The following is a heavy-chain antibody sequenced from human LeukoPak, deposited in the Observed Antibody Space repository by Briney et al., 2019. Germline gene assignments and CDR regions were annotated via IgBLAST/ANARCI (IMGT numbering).Heavy chain of an antibody. CDR1: GYTFTGYY. D-gene: IGHD4-11*01. V-gene: IGHV1-18*04. Sequence: ASVKVSCKASGYTFTGYYMHWVRQAPGQGLEWMGWISAYNGNTNYAQKLQGRVTMTTDTSTSTAYMELRSLRSDDTAVYHCARVGYSNATWIDPWGQGTLVTVSS. J-gene: IGHJ5*02. CDR3: ARVGYSNATWIDP. CDR2: ISAYNGNT.